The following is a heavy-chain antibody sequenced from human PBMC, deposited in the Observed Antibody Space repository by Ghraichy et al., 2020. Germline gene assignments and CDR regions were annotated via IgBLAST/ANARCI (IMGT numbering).Heavy chain of an antibody. CDR3: ARGASPKGNLRISPYYYGSGSYQDY. CDR2: INHSGST. D-gene: IGHD3-10*01. Sequence: SETLSLTCAVYGGSFSGYYWSWIRQPPGKGLEWIGEINHSGSTNYNPSLKSRVTISVDTSKNQFSLKLSSVTAADTAVYYCARGASPKGNLRISPYYYGSGSYQDYWGQGTLVTVSS. V-gene: IGHV4-34*01. CDR1: GGSFSGYY. J-gene: IGHJ4*02.